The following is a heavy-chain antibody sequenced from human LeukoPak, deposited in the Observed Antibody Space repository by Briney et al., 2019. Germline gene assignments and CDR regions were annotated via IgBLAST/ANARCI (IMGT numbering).Heavy chain of an antibody. J-gene: IGHJ4*02. CDR3: AKDHLPGIVVADRDY. CDR1: GFTFSTFA. Sequence: GGSLRLSCAASGFTFSTFAMSWVRQSPGKGLEWVSAISDSGGSTYYADSVKGRFTISRDNSKNTLYLQINSLSAEDTAVYYCAKDHLPGIVVADRDYWGQGTLVTVSS. CDR2: ISDSGGST. V-gene: IGHV3-23*01. D-gene: IGHD6-19*01.